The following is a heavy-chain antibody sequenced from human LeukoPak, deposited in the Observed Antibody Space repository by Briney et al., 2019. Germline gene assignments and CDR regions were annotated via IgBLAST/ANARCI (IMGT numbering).Heavy chain of an antibody. CDR3: AKDRVGTTGFFVDYYYGMDV. V-gene: IGHV3-30*18. CDR2: ISYDGSNK. J-gene: IGHJ6*02. D-gene: IGHD4-17*01. Sequence: GRSLRLSCAASGFTFSSYGMHWVRQAPGTGLEWVAVISYDGSNKYYADSVKGRFTISKDNSKNTLYLQMNSLRAEDTAVYYCAKDRVGTTGFFVDYYYGMDVWGQGTTVTVSS. CDR1: GFTFSSYG.